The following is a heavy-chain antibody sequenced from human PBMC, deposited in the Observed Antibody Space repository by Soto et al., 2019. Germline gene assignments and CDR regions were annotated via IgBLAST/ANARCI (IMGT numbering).Heavy chain of an antibody. CDR3: ARGFTGRWFDP. D-gene: IGHD3-10*01. V-gene: IGHV1-69*06. CDR1: GGPFSSYA. CDR2: ITPMLGAP. J-gene: IGHJ5*02. Sequence: QVQLVQSGAEVKKPGSSVKVSCTASGGPFSSYAINWVRQAPGQGLEWMGVITPMLGAPHYAQNFQGRITTTADKSTNTAYMELSSLTSGDTADYFCARGFTGRWFDPWGQGTVVTVSS.